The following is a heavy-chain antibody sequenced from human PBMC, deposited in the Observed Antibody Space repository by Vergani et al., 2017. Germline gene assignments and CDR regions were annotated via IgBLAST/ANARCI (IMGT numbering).Heavy chain of an antibody. CDR1: GGTFSSYA. CDR3: AADFRRSDYDSSGSYPTSLNAFDI. J-gene: IGHJ3*02. D-gene: IGHD3-22*01. V-gene: IGHV1-69*01. CDR2: IIPIFGTA. Sequence: QVQLVQSGAEVKKPGSSVKVSCKASGGTFSSYAISWVRQAPGQGLEWMGGIIPIFGTANYAQKFQGRVTITADESTSTAYMELSSLRSEDTAVYYCAADFRRSDYDSSGSYPTSLNAFDIWGQGTMVTVSS.